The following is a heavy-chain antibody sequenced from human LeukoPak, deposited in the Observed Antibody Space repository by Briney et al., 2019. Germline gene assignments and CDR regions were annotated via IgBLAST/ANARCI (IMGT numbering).Heavy chain of an antibody. CDR2: FDPEDGET. CDR1: GYTLTELS. J-gene: IGHJ4*02. V-gene: IGHV1-24*01. D-gene: IGHD3-3*01. Sequence: GASVKVSCKVSGYTLTELSMHWVRQAPGKGLEWMGGFDPEDGETIYAQKFQGRVTMTEDTSTDTAYMELSSLRSEDTAVYYCATVPRFFEWLSYFDYWGQGTLVTVSS. CDR3: ATVPRFFEWLSYFDY.